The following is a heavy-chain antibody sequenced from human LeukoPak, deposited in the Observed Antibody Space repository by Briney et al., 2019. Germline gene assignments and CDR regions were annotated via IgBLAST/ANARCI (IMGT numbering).Heavy chain of an antibody. CDR2: ISYDGSNK. J-gene: IGHJ6*03. CDR1: GFTFSNYA. D-gene: IGHD5-12*01. CDR3: ARSLATSYYYMDV. Sequence: GRSLRLSCAASGFTFSNYAMHWVRQAPGKGPEWVAVISYDGSNKYYADSVKGRFTISRDNSKNTLYLQMSSLRAEDTAVYYCARSLATSYYYMDVWGKGTTVTVSS. V-gene: IGHV3-30*04.